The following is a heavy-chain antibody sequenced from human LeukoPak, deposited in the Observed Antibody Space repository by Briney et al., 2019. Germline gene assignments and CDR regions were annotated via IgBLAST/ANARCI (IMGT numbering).Heavy chain of an antibody. CDR3: ARVYPYYYDSSGYFDYFDY. Sequence: GASVKVSCKASGYTFTGYYMHWVRQAPGQGLEWMGWINPNSGGTNYAQKFQGRVTMTRDTSISTAYMELSRLRSDDTAVYYCARVYPYYYDSSGYFDYFDYWGQGTLVTVSS. D-gene: IGHD3-22*01. CDR1: GYTFTGYY. J-gene: IGHJ4*02. V-gene: IGHV1-2*02. CDR2: INPNSGGT.